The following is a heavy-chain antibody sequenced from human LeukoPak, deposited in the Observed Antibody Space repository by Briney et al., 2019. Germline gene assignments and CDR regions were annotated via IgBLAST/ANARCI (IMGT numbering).Heavy chain of an antibody. CDR2: ISSSGSTI. J-gene: IGHJ4*02. CDR1: GFTFSSYN. V-gene: IGHV3-48*02. D-gene: IGHD3-10*01. Sequence: GGSLRLSCAASGFTFSSYNMNWVRQAPGKGLEWVSDISSSGSTIYFADSVKGRFTISRDIAKNSLYLQMNSLRDEDTAVYYCARLEYYYVSGNYYKLFDYWGQGTLVTVCS. CDR3: ARLEYYYVSGNYYKLFDY.